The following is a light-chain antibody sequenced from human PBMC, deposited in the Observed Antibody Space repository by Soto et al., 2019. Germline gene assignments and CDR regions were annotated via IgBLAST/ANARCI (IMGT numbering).Light chain of an antibody. Sequence: EIVLTQSPGTLSLSPGERATLSCRASQSVSSSYLAWYQQKPGQAPRLLIYGASSRATGIPDRFRGSGSGTKFTLTISRLEPEDFAVYYCQQNGSARAFGQGPEVE. J-gene: IGKJ1*01. V-gene: IGKV3-20*01. CDR1: QSVSSSY. CDR3: QQNGSARA. CDR2: GAS.